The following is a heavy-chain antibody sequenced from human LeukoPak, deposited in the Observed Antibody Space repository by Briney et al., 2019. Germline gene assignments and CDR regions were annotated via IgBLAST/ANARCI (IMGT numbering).Heavy chain of an antibody. CDR2: ISTSSDYI. CDR1: GFSFLSYS. CDR3: ARGATTTRFGRFDP. Sequence: GGSLRLSCAASGFSFLSYSMNWVRQAPGKGLEWVSSISTSSDYIYHADSVKGRFTVSRNNVKKSLFLQMNSLRAEDTAVYYCARGATTTRFGRFDPWGQGTLVIVSS. D-gene: IGHD4-17*01. J-gene: IGHJ5*02. V-gene: IGHV3-21*01.